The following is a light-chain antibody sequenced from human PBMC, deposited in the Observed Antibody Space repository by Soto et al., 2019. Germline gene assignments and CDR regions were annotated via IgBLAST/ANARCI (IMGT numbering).Light chain of an antibody. Sequence: SVLTQPASLSGSPGQSITISRTGTSSDVGSYNLVSWYQQHPGKAPKVMIYEVSKRPSGVSNRFSGSKSGNTASLTISGLQAEDEADYYCCSYAGSYVFGTGTKAPS. CDR2: EVS. CDR1: SSDVGSYNL. J-gene: IGLJ1*01. V-gene: IGLV2-23*02. CDR3: CSYAGSYV.